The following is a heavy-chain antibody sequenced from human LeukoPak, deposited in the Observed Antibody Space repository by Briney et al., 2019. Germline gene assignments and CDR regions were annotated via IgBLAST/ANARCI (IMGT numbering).Heavy chain of an antibody. CDR3: AREGVAAAVDY. D-gene: IGHD6-13*01. CDR1: GGTLSSYA. Sequence: GPSVKVSCKASGGTLSSYAISWVRQAPGQGLEWMGGIIPIFSTANYAQKFQGRVTMTRDTSTSTVYMELSSLRSEDTAVYYCAREGVAAAVDYWGQGTLVTVSS. CDR2: IIPIFSTA. V-gene: IGHV1-69*05. J-gene: IGHJ4*02.